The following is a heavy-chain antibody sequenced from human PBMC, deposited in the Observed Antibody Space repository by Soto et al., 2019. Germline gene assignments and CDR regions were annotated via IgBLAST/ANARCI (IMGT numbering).Heavy chain of an antibody. D-gene: IGHD3-22*01. J-gene: IGHJ6*01. CDR2: IYTTGST. CDR3: AREGGYFDSSGSGVYHYHGVDV. Sequence: TLSLTCTVSDTSISTYFCSWIRQPARGGLEWIGLIYTTGSTNYNPSLKSRVTMSMDTSMNQSSLKLSSVTAADTAVYYCAREGGYFDSSGSGVYHYHGVDVWGQGTTVPVPS. CDR1: DTSISTYF. V-gene: IGHV4-4*07.